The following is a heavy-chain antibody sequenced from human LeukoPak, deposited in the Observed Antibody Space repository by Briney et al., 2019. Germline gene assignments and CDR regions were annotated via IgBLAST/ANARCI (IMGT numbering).Heavy chain of an antibody. D-gene: IGHD1-1*01. CDR1: GYTFTDYY. Sequence: ASVKVSCKASGYTFTDYYIHWVRQAPGHGLEWMGWIYPNSGGTRYAQKYQGRVTVTLDTSISTAYMELSSLRSDDTAVYYCARSRDSRELDYWGQGTLVTVSS. J-gene: IGHJ4*02. CDR3: ARSRDSRELDY. V-gene: IGHV1-2*02. CDR2: IYPNSGGT.